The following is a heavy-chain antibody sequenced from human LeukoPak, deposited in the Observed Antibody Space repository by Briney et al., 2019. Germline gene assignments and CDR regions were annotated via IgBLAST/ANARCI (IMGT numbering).Heavy chain of an antibody. V-gene: IGHV4-30-4*01. CDR1: GGSISSGDYY. D-gene: IGHD2-15*01. CDR2: IYYSGST. CDR3: AREDIAYYFDY. J-gene: IGHJ4*02. Sequence: PSETLSLTCTVSGGSISSGDYYWSWIRQPPGKGLEWIGYIYYSGSTYYNPSLKSRVTISVDTSKNQFSLKLSSVTAADTAVYYCAREDIAYYFDYWGQGTLVTVSS.